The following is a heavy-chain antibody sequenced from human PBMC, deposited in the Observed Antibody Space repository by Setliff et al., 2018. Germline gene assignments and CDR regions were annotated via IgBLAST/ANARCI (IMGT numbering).Heavy chain of an antibody. CDR3: ARDAGGWNFDY. J-gene: IGHJ4*02. Sequence: ASVKVSCKASGYIFTSYNMHWVRQAPGQGLEWMGIINPSGGSTRYAQELQGRVTMTRDTSTSTVYMELSSLRSEDTAVYYCARDAGGWNFDYWGQGTLVTVSS. CDR1: GYIFTSYN. CDR2: INPSGGST. V-gene: IGHV1-46*01. D-gene: IGHD6-19*01.